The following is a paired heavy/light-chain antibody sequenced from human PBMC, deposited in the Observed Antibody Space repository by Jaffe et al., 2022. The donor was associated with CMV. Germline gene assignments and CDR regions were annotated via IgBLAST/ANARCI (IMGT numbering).Light chain of an antibody. CDR2: FTS. CDR1: QSVGSNY. CDR3: QQYGGFDT. V-gene: IGKV3-20*01. Sequence: EIVLTQSPAALSLSPGERATLSCRTSQSVGSNYLAWYQQKPGQAPRLLIYFTSTRATGIADRFSGSGSGTDFALTINRLEPEDSAVYYCQQYGGFDTFGQGTKLEI. J-gene: IGKJ2*01.
Heavy chain of an antibody. D-gene: IGHD3-10*01. CDR2: INPENGAT. J-gene: IGHJ2*01. V-gene: IGHV1-2*02. CDR3: ARDPAPSGHWYFDL. CDR1: GYTFTGYY. Sequence: QVQLVQSGTEVKKPGASVKVSCKASGYTFTGYYIHWLRQAPGQGLEWMGWINPENGATNYAQKFQGRVTMTRDTSTSTAYMGLSRLTSDDTALYYCARDPAPSGHWYFDLWGRATLVTVSS.